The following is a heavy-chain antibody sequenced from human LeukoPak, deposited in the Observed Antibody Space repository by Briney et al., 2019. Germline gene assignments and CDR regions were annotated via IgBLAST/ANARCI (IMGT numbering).Heavy chain of an antibody. D-gene: IGHD2-2*02. CDR1: EGTFSSYA. CDR3: ARSLFIVVVPAAIKGGAFDI. V-gene: IGHV1-69*13. CDR2: IIPIFGTA. Sequence: ASVKVSCKASEGTFSSYAISWVRQAPGQRLEWMGGIIPIFGTANYAQKFQGRVTITADESTSTAYMELSSLRSEDAAVYYCARSLFIVVVPAAIKGGAFDIWGQGTMVTVSS. J-gene: IGHJ3*02.